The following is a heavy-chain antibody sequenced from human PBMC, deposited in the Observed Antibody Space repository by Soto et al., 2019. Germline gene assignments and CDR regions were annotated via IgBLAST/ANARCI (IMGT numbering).Heavy chain of an antibody. V-gene: IGHV4-4*02. CDR3: ARERDSIFDV. CDR1: NGSMSSDNW. D-gene: IGHD2-21*01. J-gene: IGHJ3*01. Sequence: QVQLQESGPGLVKPSGTLSLTCTVTNGSMSSDNWWSWVRQPPGRGLEWIGEIYHGGSTNYNPSLMNRLSISVDRSRKQFYLRLSSVTAADTAVYYCARERDSIFDVWGQGTLVTVSS. CDR2: IYHGGST.